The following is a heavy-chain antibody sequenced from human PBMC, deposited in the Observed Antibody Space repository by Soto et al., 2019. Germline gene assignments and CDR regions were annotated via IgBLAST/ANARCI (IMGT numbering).Heavy chain of an antibody. D-gene: IGHD6-19*01. CDR1: GGSISRGGYY. V-gene: IGHV4-31*03. CDR3: ARNSGGAWYIVY. CDR2: IYYSGST. J-gene: IGHJ4*02. Sequence: SETLSLTCTVSGGSISRGGYYWSWIRHHPGKGLEWIGYIYYSGSTYYNPSLKSRVTISVDTSKNQFSLKLSSVTAADTAVYYFARNSGGAWYIVYWGQGTLVTVSS.